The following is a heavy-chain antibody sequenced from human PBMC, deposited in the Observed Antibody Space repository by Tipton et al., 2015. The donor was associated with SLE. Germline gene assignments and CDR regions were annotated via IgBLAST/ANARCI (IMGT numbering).Heavy chain of an antibody. CDR3: ATQTGDLYYYYYMDV. V-gene: IGHV4-59*08. D-gene: IGHD7-27*01. CDR1: GGSISNYY. CDR2: MYDSGST. J-gene: IGHJ6*03. Sequence: TLSLTCTVSGGSISNYYWSWIRQPPGKGLEWLGHMYDSGSTNYNPSLKSRVTISVDTSKNRFSLKLSSVTAADTAVYYCATQTGDLYYYYYMDVWGKGTTVTVSS.